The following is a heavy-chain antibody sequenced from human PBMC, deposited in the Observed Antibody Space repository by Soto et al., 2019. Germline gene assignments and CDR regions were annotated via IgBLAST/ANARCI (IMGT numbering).Heavy chain of an antibody. V-gene: IGHV1-2*06. CDR3: AREPATAKPEGVDF. Sequence: VRLLHSGAGGKKPAALVNVCRRSSCYTFSDYYICWVRQAPQQGLEWLGRINPNRGGTKYAQKFQGGVTMTTDPSITTAYRELSRLRSGDTAVYYCAREPATAKPEGVDFWGQGTLVTVSS. D-gene: IGHD1-1*01. CDR1: CYTFSDYY. J-gene: IGHJ4*02. CDR2: INPNRGGT.